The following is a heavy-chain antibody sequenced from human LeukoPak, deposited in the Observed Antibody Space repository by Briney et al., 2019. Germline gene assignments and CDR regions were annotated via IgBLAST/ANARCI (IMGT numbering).Heavy chain of an antibody. Sequence: SVKVSCKASGGTFSSYTINWVRQAPGQGLEWMGVIIPIFDTSNYAQNFQGRVTITADESTSTAYMELSSLISEDTAIYYCAYSSGPTRPFDYWGQGTLVTVSS. CDR3: AYSSGPTRPFDY. CDR2: IIPIFDTS. J-gene: IGHJ4*02. V-gene: IGHV1-69*01. D-gene: IGHD3-22*01. CDR1: GGTFSSYT.